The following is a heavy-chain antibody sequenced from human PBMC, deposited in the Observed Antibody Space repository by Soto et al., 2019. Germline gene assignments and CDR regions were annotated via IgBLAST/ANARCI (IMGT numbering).Heavy chain of an antibody. D-gene: IGHD2-8*01. CDR1: GFTFSNYG. Sequence: QVQLVESGGGVVQPGRCLRLSCAASGFTFSNYGIHWVRQAPGKGLEWVAVISYDGNNKYYADSVEGRFTISRDNSKNTVYLQMNHLRDEDTGMYYCAKDTGYCTKGVCLSNWFDSWGQATLVTVSS. CDR3: AKDTGYCTKGVCLSNWFDS. J-gene: IGHJ5*01. CDR2: ISYDGNNK. V-gene: IGHV3-30*18.